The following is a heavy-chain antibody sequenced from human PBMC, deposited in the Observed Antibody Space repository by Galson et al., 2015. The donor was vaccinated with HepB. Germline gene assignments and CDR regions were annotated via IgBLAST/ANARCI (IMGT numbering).Heavy chain of an antibody. D-gene: IGHD2-2*01. CDR2: ISTYNGNT. V-gene: IGHV1-18*01. CDR1: GYTLTSYG. J-gene: IGHJ6*03. CDR3: ARDVRYCTSTNCPNYYYHYMDV. Sequence: SVKVSCQASGYTLTSYGINWVRQAPGQGLEWMGWISTYNGNTNYAQNLQDRLTMTTDTSTSTAYMELRSLSSDDTAVYYCARDVRYCTSTNCPNYYYHYMDVWGKGTTVTVSS.